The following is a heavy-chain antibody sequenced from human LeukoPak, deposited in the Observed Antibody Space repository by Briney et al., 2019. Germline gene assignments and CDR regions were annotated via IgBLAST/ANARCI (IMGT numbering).Heavy chain of an antibody. D-gene: IGHD1-1*01. CDR3: ARDPVGRNDDPVWVY. V-gene: IGHV3-23*01. Sequence: PGGSLRLSCAASGFTFSSYAMTWVRQAPGRGLEWVSTISGSGGSTYYADSVKGRFTISRDNSKNTLYLQMNSLRGEDTAVYYCARDPVGRNDDPVWVYWGQGTLVIVSS. CDR1: GFTFSSYA. CDR2: ISGSGGST. J-gene: IGHJ4*02.